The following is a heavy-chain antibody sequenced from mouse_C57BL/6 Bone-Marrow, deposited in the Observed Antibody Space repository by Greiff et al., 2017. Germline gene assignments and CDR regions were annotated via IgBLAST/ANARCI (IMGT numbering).Heavy chain of an antibody. CDR1: GYTFTSYW. Sequence: QVQLQQPGAELVKPGASAKLSCKASGYTFTSYWMQWVKQRPGQGLEWIGEIDPSDSHPNYNQKFKGKATLNVDTSSGAAYMQLSSQTSADTAVYYCARRPGQFAYWGQGTLVTVSA. CDR3: ARRPGQFAY. J-gene: IGHJ3*01. CDR2: IDPSDSHP. V-gene: IGHV1-50*01.